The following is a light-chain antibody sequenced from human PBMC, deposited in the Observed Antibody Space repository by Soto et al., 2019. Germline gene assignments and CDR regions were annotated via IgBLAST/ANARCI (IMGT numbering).Light chain of an antibody. J-gene: IGKJ2*01. V-gene: IGKV3-20*01. Sequence: EIVLTQSPGTLSLSPGERATLSCRTSQSVSSNYLAWYQQKPGQAPRLLIYGVSSRATGIPDMFSGSGSGTDFTLTISRLEPEDFAVYYCQQYRSSPPVYTFGQGTKLVIK. CDR2: GVS. CDR3: QQYRSSPPVYT. CDR1: QSVSSNY.